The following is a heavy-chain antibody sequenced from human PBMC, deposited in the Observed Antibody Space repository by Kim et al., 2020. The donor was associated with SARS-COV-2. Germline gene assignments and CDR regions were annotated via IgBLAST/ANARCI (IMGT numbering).Heavy chain of an antibody. CDR3: ARQCYDILTGYYAPVADNWFDP. CDR1: GGSISSSSYY. Sequence: SETLSLTCTVSGGSISSSSYYWGWIRQPPGKGLEWIGSIYYSGSTYYNPSLKSRVTISVDTSKNQFSLKLSSVTAADTAVYYCARQCYDILTGYYAPVADNWFDPWGQGTLVTVSS. D-gene: IGHD3-9*01. V-gene: IGHV4-39*01. CDR2: IYYSGST. J-gene: IGHJ5*02.